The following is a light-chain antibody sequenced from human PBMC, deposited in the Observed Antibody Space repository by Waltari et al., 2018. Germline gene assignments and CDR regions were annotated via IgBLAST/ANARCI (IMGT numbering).Light chain of an antibody. CDR3: QTWGTGIQV. J-gene: IGLJ2*01. CDR2: LRSDGSH. CDR1: SGHINFA. Sequence: QLVLTQSPSASASLGASVKLTCTLSSGHINFAIAWHQQQPEKGPRYLMKLRSDGSHSKGDGIPDRFSGSSSGAERYLTISSLQSEDEADYYCQTWGTGIQVFGGGTKLTVL. V-gene: IGLV4-69*01.